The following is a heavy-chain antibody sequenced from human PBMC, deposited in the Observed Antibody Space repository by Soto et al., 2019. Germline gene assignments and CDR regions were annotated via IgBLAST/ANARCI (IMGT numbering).Heavy chain of an antibody. CDR3: ARDGVVIQGDAFDI. V-gene: IGHV3-7*01. CDR1: GFTFSSYW. J-gene: IGHJ3*02. D-gene: IGHD3-3*01. CDR2: IKQDGSEK. Sequence: QLGGSLRLSCAASGFTFSSYWMSWVRQAPGKGLEWVANIKQDGSEKYYVDSVKGRFTISRDNAKNSLYLQMNSLRAEDTAVYYCARDGVVIQGDAFDIWGQGTMVTVSS.